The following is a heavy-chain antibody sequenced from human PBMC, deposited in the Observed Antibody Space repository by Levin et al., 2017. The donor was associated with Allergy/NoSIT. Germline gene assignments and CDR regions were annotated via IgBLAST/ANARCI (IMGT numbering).Heavy chain of an antibody. V-gene: IGHV3-11*01. CDR2: ISNSATDL. Sequence: GGSLRLSCAASGFTFSDYFMSWIRQAPGKGPEWIAHISNSATDLYYADSVKGRFTVSRDNAKESLYLHLSSLRAEDTAVYYCARVSQTVAAGMLDYWGQGTLVTVSS. J-gene: IGHJ4*02. CDR3: ARVSQTVAAGMLDY. CDR1: GFTFSDYF. D-gene: IGHD6-13*01.